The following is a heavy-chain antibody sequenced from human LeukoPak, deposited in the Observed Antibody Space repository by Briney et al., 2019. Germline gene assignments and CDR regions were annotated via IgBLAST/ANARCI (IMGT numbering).Heavy chain of an antibody. CDR1: GYTFTRYG. J-gene: IGHJ5*02. Sequence: GASVKVSCKASGYTFTRYGISWVRQAPGQGLEWLGWISAYDGNTNYGQKFQGRVTMTTDTSTSTAYMELRSLRSDDTAVYYCARDKVIASAGTPNWFDPWGQGTLVTVSS. CDR2: ISAYDGNT. CDR3: ARDKVIASAGTPNWFDP. V-gene: IGHV1-18*01. D-gene: IGHD6-13*01.